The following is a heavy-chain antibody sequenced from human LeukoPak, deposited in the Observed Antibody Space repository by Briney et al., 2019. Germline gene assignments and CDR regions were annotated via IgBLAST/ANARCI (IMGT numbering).Heavy chain of an antibody. D-gene: IGHD3-10*01. J-gene: IGHJ4*02. V-gene: IGHV5-51*01. Sequence: GESLKISCKGSGYSFTSYWIGWVRQMPGKGLEWMGNIYPGDSDTRNSPSLQGQVIISVDKSISTAYLQWSSLKASDTAMYYCARSSHYYYGSGPLHAYYFDYWGQGTLVTVSS. CDR3: ARSSHYYYGSGPLHAYYFDY. CDR2: IYPGDSDT. CDR1: GYSFTSYW.